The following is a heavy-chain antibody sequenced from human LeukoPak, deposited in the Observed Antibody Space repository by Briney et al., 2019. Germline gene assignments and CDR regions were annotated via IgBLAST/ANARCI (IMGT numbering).Heavy chain of an antibody. J-gene: IGHJ5*02. V-gene: IGHV4-38-2*01. CDR1: GYSISSGYY. CDR2: IYHSGST. D-gene: IGHD3-3*01. CDR3: ARHLFFGVLRNWFDP. Sequence: KPSETLSLTCAVSGYSISSGYYWGWIRQPPGKGLEWIGSIYHSGSTYYNPSLKSRVTISVDTSKNQFSLKLSSVTAADTAVYYCARHLFFGVLRNWFDPWGQGTLVAVSS.